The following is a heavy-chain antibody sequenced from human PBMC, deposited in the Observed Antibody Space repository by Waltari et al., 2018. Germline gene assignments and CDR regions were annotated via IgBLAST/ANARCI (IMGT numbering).Heavy chain of an antibody. CDR2: IRSSGSTS. Sequence: EEHLVESGGGLVQPGGSLRLSCAASGFIFCHYEMNWIRQAPGKGLEWVSYIRSSGSTSYYADSAKGRFTISRDNAKNSLYLQMNSLRAEDTAVYYCARRDDYGDDPFWTWGQGTLVTVSS. CDR3: ARRDDYGDDPFWT. CDR1: GFIFCHYE. V-gene: IGHV3-48*03. J-gene: IGHJ5*02. D-gene: IGHD4-17*01.